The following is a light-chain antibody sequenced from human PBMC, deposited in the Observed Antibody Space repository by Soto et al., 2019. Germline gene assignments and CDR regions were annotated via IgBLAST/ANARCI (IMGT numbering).Light chain of an antibody. J-gene: IGLJ1*01. CDR3: SSYTSSSPYV. CDR2: DVS. V-gene: IGLV2-14*01. CDR1: SSDVGGYNY. Sequence: QSVRTQPASVSGSPGQSITISCTGTSSDVGGYNYVSWYQQHPGKAPKLMIYDVSNRPSGVSNRFSGSKSCNTASLTISGLQAEDEADYYCSSYTSSSPYVFGTGTKVTVL.